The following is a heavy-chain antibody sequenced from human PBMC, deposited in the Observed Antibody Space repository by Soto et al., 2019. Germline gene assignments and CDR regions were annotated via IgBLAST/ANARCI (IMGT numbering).Heavy chain of an antibody. D-gene: IGHD3-22*01. Sequence: KASETLSLTCTVSGGSISSGGYYWSWIRQHPGKGLEWIGYIYYSGSTYYNPSLKSRVTISVDTSKNQFSLKLSSVTAADTAVYYCARLSDYDSSGYYYYFDYWGQGTLVTVSS. J-gene: IGHJ4*02. CDR1: GGSISSGGYY. CDR3: ARLSDYDSSGYYYYFDY. V-gene: IGHV4-31*03. CDR2: IYYSGST.